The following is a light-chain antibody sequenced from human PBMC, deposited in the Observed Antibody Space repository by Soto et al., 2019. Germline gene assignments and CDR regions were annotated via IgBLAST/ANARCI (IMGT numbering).Light chain of an antibody. J-gene: IGLJ3*02. CDR1: SGHSNYA. V-gene: IGLV4-69*01. CDR3: QTWGTGINWV. CDR2: LNSDGSH. Sequence: QLVLTQSPSASASLGASVKLTCTLSSGHSNYAIAWHQLQPEKGPRYLMKLNSDGSHSKGDGIPDRFSGSSSGAERYLTISSLQSEDEAHYYCQTWGTGINWVFGGGTKLTVL.